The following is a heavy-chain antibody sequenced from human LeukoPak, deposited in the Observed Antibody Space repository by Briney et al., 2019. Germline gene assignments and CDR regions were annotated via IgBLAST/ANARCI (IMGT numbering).Heavy chain of an antibody. CDR3: ARDKIWFGESSPTGC. Sequence: GGSLRLSCAASGFTFSSYVMHWVRQAPGKGLEWVAGVWYDGSNKYYADSVKGRFTISRDNSKNTLYLQMNSLRAEDTAVYYCARDKIWFGESSPTGCWGQGTLVTVSS. D-gene: IGHD3-10*01. CDR2: VWYDGSNK. J-gene: IGHJ4*02. CDR1: GFTFSSYV. V-gene: IGHV3-33*01.